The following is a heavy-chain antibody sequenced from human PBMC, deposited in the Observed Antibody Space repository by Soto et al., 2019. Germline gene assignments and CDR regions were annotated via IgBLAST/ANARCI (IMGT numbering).Heavy chain of an antibody. CDR3: ARPRAYNSGFDY. J-gene: IGHJ4*02. Sequence: GGSLRLSCAASGFTFSSYLMHWVRQAPEKGMVWVSRINSDGSSTSYADSVKGRFTISRDNAKNTLYLQMNSLRAEDTAVYYCARPRAYNSGFDYWGQGTLVTVSS. CDR2: INSDGSST. CDR1: GFTFSSYL. D-gene: IGHD1-1*01. V-gene: IGHV3-74*01.